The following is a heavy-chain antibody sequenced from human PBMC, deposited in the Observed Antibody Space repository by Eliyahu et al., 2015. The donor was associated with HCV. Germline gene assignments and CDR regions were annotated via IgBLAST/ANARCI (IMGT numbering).Heavy chain of an antibody. CDR3: ARGRSPPWGSGSYYRDYYGMDV. Sequence: LEWMGGIIPIFGTANYAQKFQGRVTITADKSTSTAYMELSSLRSEDTAVYYCARGRSPPWGSGSYYRDYYGMDVWGQGTTVTVSS. V-gene: IGHV1-69*06. J-gene: IGHJ6*02. CDR2: IIPIFGTA. D-gene: IGHD3-10*01.